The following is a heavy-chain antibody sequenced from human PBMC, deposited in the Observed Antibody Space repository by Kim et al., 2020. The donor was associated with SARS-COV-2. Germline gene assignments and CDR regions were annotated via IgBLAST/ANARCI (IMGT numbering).Heavy chain of an antibody. Sequence: SETLSLTCAVYGGSFSGYYWSWIRQPPGKGREWIGEINNRGSTNYNPSLKSRVTISVDTSKNQFSLKLSSVTAADTAVYYCARGTRQWLSRHYYYYMDVWGKGTTVTVSS. CDR3: ARGTRQWLSRHYYYYMDV. V-gene: IGHV4-34*01. CDR1: GGSFSGYY. J-gene: IGHJ6*03. CDR2: INNRGST. D-gene: IGHD6-19*01.